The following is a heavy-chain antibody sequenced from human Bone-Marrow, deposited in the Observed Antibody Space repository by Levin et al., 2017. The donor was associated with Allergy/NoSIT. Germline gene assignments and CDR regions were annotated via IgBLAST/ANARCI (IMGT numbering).Heavy chain of an antibody. Sequence: GESLKISCKGSGYTFKSYWIAWVRQMPGKGVEWMGIVYPGDSDIRYSQPFQGQVTISADKSTSTAYLQWRSLKASDSAMYYCATRGHTYGYGLDVWGQGTTVTVSS. V-gene: IGHV5-51*01. CDR1: GYTFKSYW. J-gene: IGHJ6*02. D-gene: IGHD5-18*01. CDR2: VYPGDSDI. CDR3: ATRGHTYGYGLDV.